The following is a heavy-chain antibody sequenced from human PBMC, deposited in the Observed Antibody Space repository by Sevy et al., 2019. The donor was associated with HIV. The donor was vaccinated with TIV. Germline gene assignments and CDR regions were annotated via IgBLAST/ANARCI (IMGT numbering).Heavy chain of an antibody. CDR3: VSLFLSYRSGWSYFDY. CDR1: GFIVNDKY. V-gene: IGHV3-66*02. Sequence: GGSLRLSCAISGFIVNDKYIIWVRQAPGKGLEWVSVIFSSGSTYYAVSAKGRFTISRDNSKNTVYLQMNSVRAEDTAVYYCVSLFLSYRSGWSYFDYWGQGTLVTVSS. J-gene: IGHJ4*02. CDR2: IFSSGST. D-gene: IGHD6-19*01.